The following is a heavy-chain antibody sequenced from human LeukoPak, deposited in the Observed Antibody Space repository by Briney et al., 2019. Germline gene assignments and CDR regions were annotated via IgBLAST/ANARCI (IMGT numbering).Heavy chain of an antibody. CDR3: ARVFGSSGWYGFDY. CDR2: INWNGGST. Sequence: PGGSLRLSCAASGFTFDDYGMSWVRQAPGKGLEWVSGINWNGGSTGYADSVKGRFTISRDNAKNSLYLQMNSLRAEDTAVYYCARVFGSSGWYGFDYWGQGTLVTVSS. J-gene: IGHJ4*02. D-gene: IGHD6-19*01. CDR1: GFTFDDYG. V-gene: IGHV3-20*04.